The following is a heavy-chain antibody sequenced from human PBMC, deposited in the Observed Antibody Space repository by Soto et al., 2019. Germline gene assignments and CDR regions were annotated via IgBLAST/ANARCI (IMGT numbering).Heavy chain of an antibody. CDR1: GGSISSSSYY. V-gene: IGHV4-39*01. CDR2: IYYSGST. CDR3: ARPLSGYDSTPSYNWFDP. Sequence: SETLSLTCTVSGGSISSSSYYWGWIRQPPGKGLEWIGSIYYSGSTYYNPSLKSRVTISVDTSKNQFSLKLSSVTAADTAVYYCARPLSGYDSTPSYNWFDPWGQGTLVTVSS. D-gene: IGHD5-12*01. J-gene: IGHJ5*02.